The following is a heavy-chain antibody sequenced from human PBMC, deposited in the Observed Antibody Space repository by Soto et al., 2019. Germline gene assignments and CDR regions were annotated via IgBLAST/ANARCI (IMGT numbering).Heavy chain of an antibody. D-gene: IGHD3-22*01. Sequence: TSETLSLTCXVSGGSISSGGYYWSWIRQHPGKGLEWIGYIYYSGSTYYNPSLKSRVTISVDTSKNQFSLKLSSVTAADTAVYYCARDSSGYYQYYFDYWGQGTLVTVSS. CDR2: IYYSGST. V-gene: IGHV4-31*03. J-gene: IGHJ4*02. CDR1: GGSISSGGYY. CDR3: ARDSSGYYQYYFDY.